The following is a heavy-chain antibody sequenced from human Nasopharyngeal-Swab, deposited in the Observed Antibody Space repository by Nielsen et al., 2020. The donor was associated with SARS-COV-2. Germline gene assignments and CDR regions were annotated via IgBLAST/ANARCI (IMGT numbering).Heavy chain of an antibody. CDR2: IYPGDSDT. D-gene: IGHD3-3*01. V-gene: IGHV5-51*01. J-gene: IGHJ4*02. CDR1: GYSFTSYW. Sequence: GESLKISCKGSGYSFTSYWIGWVRQMPGKGLEWMGIIYPGDSDTRYSPSFQGQVTISADKSISTAYLQWSSLKASDTAMYYCARRSSYYDFWGGYYVFDYWGQGPRSPSPQ. CDR3: ARRSSYYDFWGGYYVFDY.